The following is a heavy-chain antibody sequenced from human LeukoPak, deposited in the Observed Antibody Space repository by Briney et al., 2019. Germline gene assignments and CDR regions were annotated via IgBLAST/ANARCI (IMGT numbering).Heavy chain of an antibody. Sequence: SETLSLTCAVYGGSFSGYYWSWIRQPPGKGLEWIGEISHAGSTNYNPSLKSRVTISVDTSKNQFSLKLSSVTAADTAVYYCARAPSHTYYYDSSGWFDYWGQGTLVTVSS. CDR2: ISHAGST. CDR1: GGSFSGYY. J-gene: IGHJ4*02. CDR3: ARAPSHTYYYDSSGWFDY. D-gene: IGHD3-22*01. V-gene: IGHV4-34*01.